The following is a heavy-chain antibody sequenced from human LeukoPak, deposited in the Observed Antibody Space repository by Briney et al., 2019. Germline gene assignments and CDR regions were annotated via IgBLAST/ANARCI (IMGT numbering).Heavy chain of an antibody. CDR3: ARDLNLFDY. Sequence: GASVKVSCKASGYSFTRYAMHWVRQAPGQRLEWMGWINAGNGNTKYSQKFQGRVTITRDASATTAYMGLSSLRSEDTAVYYCARDLNLFDYWGQGTLVTVSS. CDR2: INAGNGNT. CDR1: GYSFTRYA. J-gene: IGHJ4*02. V-gene: IGHV1-3*01.